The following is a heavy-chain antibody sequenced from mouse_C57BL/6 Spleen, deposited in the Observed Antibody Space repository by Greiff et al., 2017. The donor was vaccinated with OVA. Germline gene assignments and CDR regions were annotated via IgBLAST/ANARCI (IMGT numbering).Heavy chain of an antibody. CDR2: IYPGDGGT. D-gene: IGHD2-4*01. Sequence: VQLLESGPELVKPGASVKISCKASGYAFSSSWMHWVKQRPGQGLEWIGRIYPGDGGTNYNGKFKGKATLTADKSSSTAYMQLSSLTSEDSAVYFCAPIIYYDYDGFAYWGQGTLVTVSA. V-gene: IGHV1-82*01. J-gene: IGHJ3*01. CDR3: APIIYYDYDGFAY. CDR1: GYAFSSSW.